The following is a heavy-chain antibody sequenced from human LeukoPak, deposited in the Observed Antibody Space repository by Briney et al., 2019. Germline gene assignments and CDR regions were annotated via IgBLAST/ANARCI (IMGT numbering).Heavy chain of an antibody. CDR3: ARVGEWEPPGFVDV. V-gene: IGHV1-46*01. Sequence: ASVKVSCKASGYTFTSYYMHWVRQAPGQGLEWMGIINPSGDSTSYAQKFQGRVTMTRDTSISTAYMELSRLRSDDTAVYYCARVGEWEPPGFVDVWGKGTTVTVSS. J-gene: IGHJ6*04. CDR2: INPSGDST. CDR1: GYTFTSYY. D-gene: IGHD1-26*01.